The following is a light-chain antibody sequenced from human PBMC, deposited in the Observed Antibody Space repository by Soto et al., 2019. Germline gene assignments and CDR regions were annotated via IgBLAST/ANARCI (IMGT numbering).Light chain of an antibody. V-gene: IGKV3-11*01. CDR3: QQRSNWPPLT. Sequence: EIVLTQSPATLSLSPGERATLSCRASQSVSSYLAWYQQKPGQAPRLLIYDASNRATGIPARFSGSGSGTGFTLTISRLEPEEFAVYYCQQRSNWPPLTFGGGTKVEIK. CDR2: DAS. J-gene: IGKJ4*01. CDR1: QSVSSY.